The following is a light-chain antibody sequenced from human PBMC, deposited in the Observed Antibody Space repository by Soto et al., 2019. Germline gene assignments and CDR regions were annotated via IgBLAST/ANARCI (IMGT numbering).Light chain of an antibody. V-gene: IGLV3-21*01. CDR1: DIGTKL. Sequence: SYELTQPPSLSVAPGGTASITCGEGDIGTKLVQWYQQKPGQAPVLVMSDDDDRPSGIPERFSGFNSVNTATLTISGVEAGDEADYYCKVWDSSSDIYVFGTGTKLTVL. CDR3: KVWDSSSDIYV. CDR2: DDD. J-gene: IGLJ1*01.